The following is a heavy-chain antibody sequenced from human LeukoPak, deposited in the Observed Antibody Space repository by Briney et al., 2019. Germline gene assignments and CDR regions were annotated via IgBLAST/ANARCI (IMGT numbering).Heavy chain of an antibody. CDR1: GGTFSSYA. J-gene: IGHJ4*02. Sequence: SVKVSCKASGGTFSSYAISWVRQAPGQGPEWMGRIIPIFGTANYAQKFQGRVTITTDESTSTAYMELSSLRSEDTAVYYCARDQGSGWYQNERPLHRGSFDYWGQGTLVTVSS. V-gene: IGHV1-69*05. CDR2: IIPIFGTA. D-gene: IGHD6-19*01. CDR3: ARDQGSGWYQNERPLHRGSFDY.